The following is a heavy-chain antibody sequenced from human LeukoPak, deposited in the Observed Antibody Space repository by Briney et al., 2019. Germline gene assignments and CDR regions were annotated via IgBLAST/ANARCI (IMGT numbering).Heavy chain of an antibody. CDR3: AKAAISGVVTSFDY. CDR2: IRASGGNT. CDR1: GFTFANYA. Sequence: PGGSLRLSCAASGFTFANYAMNWVRQAPGKGLEWVSTIRASGGNTYYADSVKGRFTFSRDNSENTLYLQMNSLRAEDTAVYYCAKAAISGVVTSFDYWGQGTLLTVSS. J-gene: IGHJ4*02. V-gene: IGHV3-23*01. D-gene: IGHD3-3*01.